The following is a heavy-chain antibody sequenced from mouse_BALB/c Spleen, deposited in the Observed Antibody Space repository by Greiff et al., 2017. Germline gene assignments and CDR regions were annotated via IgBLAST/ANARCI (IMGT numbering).Heavy chain of an antibody. CDR2: ISYDGSN. D-gene: IGHD2-1*01. Sequence: EVQLQQSGPGLVKPSQSLSLTCSVTGYSITSGYYWNWIRQFPGNKLEWMGYISYDGSNNYNPSLKNRISITRDTSKNQFFLKLNSVTTEDTATYYCARSGLNYGNYWFAYWGQGTLVTVSA. CDR1: GYSITSGYY. J-gene: IGHJ3*01. V-gene: IGHV3-6*02. CDR3: ARSGLNYGNYWFAY.